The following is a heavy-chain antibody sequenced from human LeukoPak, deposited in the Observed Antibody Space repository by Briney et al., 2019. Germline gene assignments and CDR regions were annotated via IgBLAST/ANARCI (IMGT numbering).Heavy chain of an antibody. D-gene: IGHD3-10*01. CDR2: IDYSGST. J-gene: IGHJ5*02. CDR3: ARSDSLMGRGVINP. V-gene: IGHV4-59*12. Sequence: PSETLSLTCTVSGVSISNYYWSWIRQPPGKGLEWIGYIDYSGSTKNPSLKSRVTISVDKSKNQFSLKLSSVTAADTAVYYCARSDSLMGRGVINPWSQGTLVTVSS. CDR1: GVSISNYY.